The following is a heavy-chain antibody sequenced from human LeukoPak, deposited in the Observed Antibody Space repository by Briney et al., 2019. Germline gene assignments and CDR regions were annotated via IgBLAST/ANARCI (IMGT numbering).Heavy chain of an antibody. V-gene: IGHV1-8*01. CDR1: GFKFTGYD. D-gene: IGHD3-10*01. CDR3: VRDGEGVAISVNYWFDP. J-gene: IGHJ5*02. CDR2: MNPNNGKT. Sequence: ASVKVSCKASGFKFTGYDINWVRQASGRGLEWMGWMNPNNGKTGYAQKFQGRVTMTRDTSTSTAYMELRGLISEDTVVYYCVRDGEGVAISVNYWFDPWGQGTLVTVSS.